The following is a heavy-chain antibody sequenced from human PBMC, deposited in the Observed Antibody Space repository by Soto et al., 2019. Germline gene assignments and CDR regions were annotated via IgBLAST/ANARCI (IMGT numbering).Heavy chain of an antibody. CDR1: GDSVSSNSAA. CDR2: TYYRSKWYN. CDR3: ARVRDSYGSLATLDYGMDV. Sequence: SQTLSLTRAISGDSVSSNSAAWNWIRQSPSRGLEWLGRTYYRSKWYNDYAVSVKSRITINPDTSKNQFSLQLNSVTPEDTAVYYCARVRDSYGSLATLDYGMDVWGQGTTVTVSS. J-gene: IGHJ6*02. V-gene: IGHV6-1*01. D-gene: IGHD5-18*01.